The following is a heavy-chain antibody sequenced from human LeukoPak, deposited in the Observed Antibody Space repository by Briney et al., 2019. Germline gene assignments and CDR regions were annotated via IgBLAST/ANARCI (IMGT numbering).Heavy chain of an antibody. CDR2: INHSGST. D-gene: IGHD6-19*01. CDR1: GGSFSGYY. V-gene: IGHV4-34*01. CDR3: ARVTQAVAAPDY. Sequence: SETLSLTCAVYGGSFSGYYWSWIRQPPGKGLEWIGEINHSGSTNYNPSLKSRVTISVDTSKNQFSLKLSSVTAADTAVYYCARVTQAVAAPDYWGQGTLVTVSS. J-gene: IGHJ4*02.